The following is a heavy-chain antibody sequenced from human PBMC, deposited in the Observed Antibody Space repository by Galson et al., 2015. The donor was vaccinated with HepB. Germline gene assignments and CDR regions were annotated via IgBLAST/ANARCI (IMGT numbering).Heavy chain of an antibody. Sequence: SVKVSCKASGGTFSSYAISWVRQAPGQGLEWMGGIIPIFGTANYAQKFQGRVTITADESTSTAYMEPSSLRSEDTAVYYCAAGYSSGWYVRPVYYYYGMDVWGQGTTVTVSS. J-gene: IGHJ6*02. CDR1: GGTFSSYA. CDR2: IIPIFGTA. CDR3: AAGYSSGWYVRPVYYYYGMDV. V-gene: IGHV1-69*13. D-gene: IGHD6-19*01.